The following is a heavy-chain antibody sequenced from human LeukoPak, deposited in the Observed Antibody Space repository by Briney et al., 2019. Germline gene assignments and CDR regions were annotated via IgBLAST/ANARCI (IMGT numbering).Heavy chain of an antibody. D-gene: IGHD3-22*01. CDR1: GYTFNSYA. V-gene: IGHV1-18*01. CDR3: ATGDSSGYHSLDY. J-gene: IGHJ4*02. CDR2: ISTYNGIT. Sequence: ASVKVSCKASGYTFNSYAITWVRQAPGQGLEWMGWISTYNGITSYAQKLQGRVTMTEDTSTDTAYMELSSLRSEDTAVYYCATGDSSGYHSLDYWGQGTLVTVSS.